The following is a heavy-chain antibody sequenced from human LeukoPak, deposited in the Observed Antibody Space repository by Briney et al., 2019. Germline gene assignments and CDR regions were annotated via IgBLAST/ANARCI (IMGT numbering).Heavy chain of an antibody. V-gene: IGHV5-51*01. J-gene: IGHJ4*02. CDR3: ARGGDYFDSSGFYFPLQY. Sequence: GESLKISCKGSGYSLTSYWIAWVRQMPGKGLEWMGIIYPGDSDTRYSPSFQGQVTISADQSITTAYLQWSSLKASDTAIYYCARGGDYFDSSGFYFPLQYWGQGTLVTVSS. CDR1: GYSLTSYW. D-gene: IGHD3-22*01. CDR2: IYPGDSDT.